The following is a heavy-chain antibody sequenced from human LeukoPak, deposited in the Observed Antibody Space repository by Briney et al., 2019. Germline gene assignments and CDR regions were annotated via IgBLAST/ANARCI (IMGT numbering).Heavy chain of an antibody. Sequence: ASVKVSCKASGGTFSSYAISWVRQAPGQGLEWMGRIIPIFGTANYAQKFQGRVTITTDESTNTAYMELSSLRSEDTAVYYCARDSRGTYYDYVWGSYPQQPFDYWGQGTLVTVSS. CDR1: GGTFSSYA. V-gene: IGHV1-69*05. J-gene: IGHJ4*02. CDR2: IIPIFGTA. D-gene: IGHD3-16*02. CDR3: ARDSRGTYYDYVWGSYPQQPFDY.